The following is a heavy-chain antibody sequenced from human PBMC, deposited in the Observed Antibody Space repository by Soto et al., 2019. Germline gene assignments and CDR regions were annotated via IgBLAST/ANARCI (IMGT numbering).Heavy chain of an antibody. J-gene: IGHJ4*02. CDR1: RLTFISYW. V-gene: IGHV3-74*01. CDR2: INXDGSTN. D-gene: IGHD4-4*01. CDR3: ARGNSMDY. Sequence: XXSLRLSCAASRLTFISYWMHWVRQAPGQGPVGXSRINXDGSTNTYADSXKGRFTISXXNAKNTLSLQMTSMRAEDTAVYYCARGNSMDYWGQGTLVTVYS.